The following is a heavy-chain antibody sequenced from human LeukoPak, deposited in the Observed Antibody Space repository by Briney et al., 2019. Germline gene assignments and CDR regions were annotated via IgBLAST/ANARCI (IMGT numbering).Heavy chain of an antibody. J-gene: IGHJ3*02. CDR1: GGSFSGYY. CDR3: ARAPGGYGSGSRGAFDI. CDR2: INHSGST. D-gene: IGHD3-10*01. V-gene: IGHV4-34*01. Sequence: SETLSLTCTVYGGSFSGYYWSWIRQPPGKGLEWIGEINHSGSTNYNPSLKSRVTISVDTSKNQFSLKLSSVTAADTAVYYCARAPGGYGSGSRGAFDIWGQGTMVTVSS.